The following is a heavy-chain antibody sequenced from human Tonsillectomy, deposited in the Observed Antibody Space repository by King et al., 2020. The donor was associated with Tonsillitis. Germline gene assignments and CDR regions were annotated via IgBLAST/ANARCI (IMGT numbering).Heavy chain of an antibody. CDR2: IKQDGSER. CDR3: ARDQSPYSSGWFDAFDI. V-gene: IGHV3-7*03. Sequence: VQLVESGGGLVQPGGSLRLSCAASAFTFPNYWMTWVRQDPGKGLEWVANIKQDGSERNYVDSVKGRFTISRDNAENSLYLQMNSLRAEDTAVYYCARDQSPYSSGWFDAFDIWGQGTMVTVSS. D-gene: IGHD6-19*01. J-gene: IGHJ3*02. CDR1: AFTFPNYW.